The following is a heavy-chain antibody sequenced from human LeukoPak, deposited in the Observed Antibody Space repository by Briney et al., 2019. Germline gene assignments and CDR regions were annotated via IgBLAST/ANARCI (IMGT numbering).Heavy chain of an antibody. J-gene: IGHJ4*02. D-gene: IGHD2-21*01. V-gene: IGHV3-23*01. Sequence: GGSLRLSCVGSGFTFRSHAMSWVRQAPEKGLEFVSGIYENGGTTYYADSVKGRFSISRDNSKNTLYLQMDSLRGEDTAVYYCAKDFRIGYSAHFNYWGQGALVTVSS. CDR1: GFTFRSHA. CDR2: IYENGGTT. CDR3: AKDFRIGYSAHFNY.